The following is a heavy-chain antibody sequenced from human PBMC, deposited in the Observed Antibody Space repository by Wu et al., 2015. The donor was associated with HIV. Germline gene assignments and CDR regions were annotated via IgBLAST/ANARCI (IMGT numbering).Heavy chain of an antibody. J-gene: IGHJ6*02. CDR2: INPNSGGT. Sequence: QVHLLQSGAEVRKPGASVKVSCQASGYTFTDYYIHWLRQAPGQGLEWMGWINPNSGGTNYAQKFQGRVTMTRDTSISTAYMELSRLRSDDTAVYYCARDRTSTVTVMGYYYGMDVWGQGTTVTVSS. V-gene: IGHV1-2*02. D-gene: IGHD4-17*01. CDR3: ARDRTSTVTVMGYYYGMDV. CDR1: GYTFTDYY.